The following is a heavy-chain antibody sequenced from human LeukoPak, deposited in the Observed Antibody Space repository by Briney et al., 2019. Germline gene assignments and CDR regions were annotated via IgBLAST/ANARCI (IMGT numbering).Heavy chain of an antibody. CDR3: ARVGEYRYGYSFDC. J-gene: IGHJ4*02. D-gene: IGHD5-18*01. CDR2: IWYDDSNK. V-gene: IGHV3-33*01. CDR1: GFTFSSYG. Sequence: GGSLRLSCAASGFTFSSYGMHWVRQAPGKGLEWVAVIWYDDSNKYYADSVKGRFTISRDNSRNTLYLQMNSPRAEDTALYYCARVGEYRYGYSFDCWGQGTLVTVSS.